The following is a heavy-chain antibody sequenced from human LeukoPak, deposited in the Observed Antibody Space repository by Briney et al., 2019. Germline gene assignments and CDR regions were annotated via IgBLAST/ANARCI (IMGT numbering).Heavy chain of an antibody. J-gene: IGHJ5*01. Sequence: SETLSLTCTVSGGSISSFYWSWIRQPPGKGLQWIGYIYYSGSTDYNPSLKSRVTISVDTSKNQFSLKLSSVTAADTAVYYCARGSGYSSSWYDSWGQGTLVTVSS. CDR3: ARGSGYSSSWYDS. D-gene: IGHD6-13*01. V-gene: IGHV4-59*01. CDR2: IYYSGST. CDR1: GGSISSFY.